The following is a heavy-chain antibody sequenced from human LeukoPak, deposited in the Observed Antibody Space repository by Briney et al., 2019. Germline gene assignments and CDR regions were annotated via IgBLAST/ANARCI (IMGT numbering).Heavy chain of an antibody. CDR3: TKVPSGGPPDF. CDR1: GFTFGDYA. D-gene: IGHD3-10*01. Sequence: GGSLRLSCAASGFTFGDYAMHWVRQAPGKGLEWVSGISRDSGTIVYADSVKGRFTISRDNAKNSVFLEMNSLRPEDTALYYCTKVPSGGPPDFWGQGTLVIVSS. CDR2: ISRDSGTI. V-gene: IGHV3-9*01. J-gene: IGHJ4*02.